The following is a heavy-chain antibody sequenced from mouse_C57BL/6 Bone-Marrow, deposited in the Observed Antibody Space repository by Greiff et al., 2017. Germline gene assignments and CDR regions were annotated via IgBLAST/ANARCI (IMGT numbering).Heavy chain of an antibody. Sequence: DVQLVESGGGLVKPGGSLKLSCAASGFTFSSYAMSWVRQTPEKRLEWVATISDGGSYTYYPDNVKGRFTISRDNAKNNLYLQMSHLKSEDTAMYYCARGSFYGRGYYFDYWGQGTTLTVSS. D-gene: IGHD1-1*01. CDR3: ARGSFYGRGYYFDY. J-gene: IGHJ2*01. CDR2: ISDGGSYT. CDR1: GFTFSSYA. V-gene: IGHV5-4*01.